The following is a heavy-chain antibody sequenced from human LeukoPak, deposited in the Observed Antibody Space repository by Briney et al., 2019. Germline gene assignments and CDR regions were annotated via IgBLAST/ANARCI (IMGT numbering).Heavy chain of an antibody. CDR3: ARDDYDDYEMANFDY. CDR1: GYTFTSYY. V-gene: IGHV1-46*01. D-gene: IGHD4-17*01. J-gene: IGHJ4*02. Sequence: ASVKVSCKASGYTFTSYYMHWVRQAPGQGLEWMGIINPSGGSTSYAQKFQGRVTMTRDTSTSTVYMELSSLRSEDTAVYYCARDDYDDYEMANFDYWGQGTLVTVSS. CDR2: INPSGGST.